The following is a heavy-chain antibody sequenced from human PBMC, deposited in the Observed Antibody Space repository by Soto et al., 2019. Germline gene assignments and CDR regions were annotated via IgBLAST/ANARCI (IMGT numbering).Heavy chain of an antibody. CDR2: IDPTDSFT. D-gene: IGHD2-15*01. J-gene: IGHJ3*01. CDR1: GYKFTTFW. CDR3: ARPASGGSRDAFDV. Sequence: GESLKISFKASGYKFTTFWLNWVRQTPGKGLEWLGRIDPTDSFTNYSPPFEGHVTISVDRSISTAYLQWNSLQASDTAIYYCARPASGGSRDAFDVWGQGTTVTVSS. V-gene: IGHV5-10-1*01.